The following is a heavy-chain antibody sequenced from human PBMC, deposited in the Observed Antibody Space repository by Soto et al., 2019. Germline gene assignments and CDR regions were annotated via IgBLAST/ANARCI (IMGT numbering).Heavy chain of an antibody. CDR2: IYPGDSDT. D-gene: IGHD2-15*01. Sequence: GESLKISCKGSGYSFTSYWIGWVRQMPGKGLEWMGIIYPGDSDTRYSPSFQGQVTISADKSISTAYLQWSSLKASDTAMYYCARGYCSGGSCYSRLYFDYWGQGTPVTVSS. CDR1: GYSFTSYW. V-gene: IGHV5-51*01. J-gene: IGHJ4*02. CDR3: ARGYCSGGSCYSRLYFDY.